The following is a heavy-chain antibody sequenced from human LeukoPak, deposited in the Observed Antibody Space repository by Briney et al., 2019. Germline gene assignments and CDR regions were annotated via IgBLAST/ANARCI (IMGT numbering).Heavy chain of an antibody. Sequence: GGSLRLSCAASGFTFSNYIMNWVRQAPGKGLEWVSSISSSSTYIYYADSVKGRFTISRDSAKNSLYLQMNSLRAEDTAVYYCARSPRTIFGVVIRNYYFDYWGQGTLVTVSS. D-gene: IGHD3-3*01. CDR3: ARSPRTIFGVVIRNYYFDY. J-gene: IGHJ4*02. CDR1: GFTFSNYI. CDR2: ISSSSTYI. V-gene: IGHV3-21*01.